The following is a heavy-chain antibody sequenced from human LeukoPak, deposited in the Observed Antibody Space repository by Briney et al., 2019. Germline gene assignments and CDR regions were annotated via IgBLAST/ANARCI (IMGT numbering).Heavy chain of an antibody. V-gene: IGHV4-59*01. D-gene: IGHD2/OR15-2a*01. CDR3: ARLPEYCTQEDCSRYAFDI. CDR1: GGSISSYY. Sequence: KPSETLSLTCTVSGGSISSYYWSWIRQPPGKGLEWIGYIYYSGNTNYNPSLKSRVTILVDMSKNQFSLKLSSVTAADTAVYYCARLPEYCTQEDCSRYAFDIWGQGTMVTVSS. CDR2: IYYSGNT. J-gene: IGHJ3*02.